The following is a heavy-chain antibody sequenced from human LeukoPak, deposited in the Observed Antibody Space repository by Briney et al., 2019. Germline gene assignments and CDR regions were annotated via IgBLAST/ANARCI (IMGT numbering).Heavy chain of an antibody. Sequence: SVKVSCKASGGTFGSYAISWVRQAPGQGLEWMGGIIPIFGTANYAQKFQGRVTITADESTSTAYMELSSLRSEDTAVYYCAREKFTMIVGWQLEQYYYGMDVWGQGTTVTVSS. CDR1: GGTFGSYA. CDR3: AREKFTMIVGWQLEQYYYGMDV. D-gene: IGHD3-22*01. V-gene: IGHV1-69*13. CDR2: IIPIFGTA. J-gene: IGHJ6*02.